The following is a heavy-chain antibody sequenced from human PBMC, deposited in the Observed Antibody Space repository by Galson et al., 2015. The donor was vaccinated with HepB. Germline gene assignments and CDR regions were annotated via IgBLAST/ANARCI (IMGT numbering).Heavy chain of an antibody. CDR3: ARVGIEGGYFDY. Sequence: SLRLSCAASGFTVSDYYMSGIRQAPGKGLEWVSYISSISSYTNYADSVKGRFTISRDNAKNSLYLQMNSLRAGDTAVYYCARVGIEGGYFDYWGQGTLVTVS. J-gene: IGHJ4*02. D-gene: IGHD2-15*01. CDR1: GFTVSDYY. CDR2: ISSISSYT. V-gene: IGHV3-11*06.